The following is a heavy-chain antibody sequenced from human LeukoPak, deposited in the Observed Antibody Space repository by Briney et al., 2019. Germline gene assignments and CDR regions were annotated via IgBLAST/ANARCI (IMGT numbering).Heavy chain of an antibody. Sequence: ASVKVSCKASGYTFTSYGISWVRQAPGQGLEWMGWISAYNGNTNYAQKLQGRVTMTTDTSTSTAYMELRSLRSDDTAVYYCARARILPGGYSYGPFDYWGQGTLVTVSS. CDR3: ARARILPGGYSYGPFDY. J-gene: IGHJ4*02. V-gene: IGHV1-18*01. CDR2: ISAYNGNT. CDR1: GYTFTSYG. D-gene: IGHD5-18*01.